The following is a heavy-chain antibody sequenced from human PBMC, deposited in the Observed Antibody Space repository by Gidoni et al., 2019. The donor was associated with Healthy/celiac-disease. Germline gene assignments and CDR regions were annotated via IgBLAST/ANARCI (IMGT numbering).Heavy chain of an antibody. V-gene: IGHV3-9*01. D-gene: IGHD5-18*01. J-gene: IGHJ3*02. CDR1: GFTFDDYA. CDR3: AKDRSAMVGRDAFDI. Sequence: EVQLVESGGGLVQAGRSLRLSWAASGFTFDDYAMHWVRQAPGKGLEWVSGISWNSGSIGYADSVKCRFTISRDNAKNSLYLQMNSLRAEDTALYYCAKDRSAMVGRDAFDIWGQGTMVTVSS. CDR2: ISWNSGSI.